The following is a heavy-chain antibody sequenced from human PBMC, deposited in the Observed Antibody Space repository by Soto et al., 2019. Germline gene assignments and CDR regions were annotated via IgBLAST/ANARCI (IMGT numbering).Heavy chain of an antibody. J-gene: IGHJ4*02. CDR2: INSDGSST. D-gene: IGHD6-19*01. CDR1: GFTFSSYW. CDR3: ARMGAGADRHF. V-gene: IGHV3-74*01. Sequence: EVQLVESGGGLVQPGGSLRVSCAASGFTFSSYWMHWVRQAPGKGLVWVSRINSDGSSTSYADSVKGRFTISRDNAKNTLYLQMNSLTAEDTAIYYCARMGAGADRHFCGQGTLVTVSS.